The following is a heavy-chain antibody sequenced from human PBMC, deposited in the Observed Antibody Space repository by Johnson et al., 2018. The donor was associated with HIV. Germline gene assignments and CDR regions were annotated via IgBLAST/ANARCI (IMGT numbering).Heavy chain of an antibody. CDR1: GFIFSQYA. CDR2: ITNNGAKT. CDR3: AIPYYYDSGDYR. J-gene: IGHJ3*01. V-gene: IGHV3-64*07. D-gene: IGHD3-22*01. Sequence: EVQLVESGGVVVQPGGSLRLSCAASGFIFSQYAMHWVRQAPGKGLEYVSAITNNGAKTYYADSVRGRFTISRDNSKKSLYLQMDHLRAEDRAVYYCAIPYYYDSGDYRWGQGIMVNVSS.